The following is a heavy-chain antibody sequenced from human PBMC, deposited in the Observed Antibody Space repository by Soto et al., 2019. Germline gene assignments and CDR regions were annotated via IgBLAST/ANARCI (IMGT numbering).Heavy chain of an antibody. J-gene: IGHJ2*01. CDR3: VRGIPAQYSSNWLYWYFDL. V-gene: IGHV3-33*01. CDR2: IWNDGTKE. CDR1: GFVYSTYA. Sequence: VQLVESGGGVVQPGRSLRLSCAASGFVYSTYAMHWVRLSPGKGLEWVALIWNDGTKEYYVDSVKGRFTISRDNSQNILNLQMNSLRAEDTAVYFCVRGIPAQYSSNWLYWYFDLWGRGTKVTVSA. D-gene: IGHD6-13*01.